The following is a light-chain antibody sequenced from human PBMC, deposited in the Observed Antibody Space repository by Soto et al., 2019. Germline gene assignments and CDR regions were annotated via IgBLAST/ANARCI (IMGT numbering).Light chain of an antibody. CDR3: SSYAASNWWV. CDR1: SSDVGGYNY. J-gene: IGLJ1*01. Sequence: QSALTQPPSASGSPGQSVTISCTGTSSDVGGYNYVSWYQQLPGKAPKLMIYEVTKRPSGVPDRFSGSKSGNTASLTVSGLQAEDEADYYCSSYAASNWWVFGTGTKLTVL. CDR2: EVT. V-gene: IGLV2-8*01.